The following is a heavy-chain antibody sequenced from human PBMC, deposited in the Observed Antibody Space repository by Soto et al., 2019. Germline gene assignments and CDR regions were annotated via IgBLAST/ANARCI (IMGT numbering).Heavy chain of an antibody. V-gene: IGHV4-30-2*03. Sequence: SETLSLTCAVSGGSISSGDYSWNWIRQPPGKGLEWIGYIYYGGSTHYNPSLKSRVTISVDTSKNQFSLRLSTGSASDTPVYFCARAVGRSWGQGTLFTVSP. CDR3: ARAVGRS. CDR2: IYYGGST. J-gene: IGHJ5*02. CDR1: GGSISSGDYS.